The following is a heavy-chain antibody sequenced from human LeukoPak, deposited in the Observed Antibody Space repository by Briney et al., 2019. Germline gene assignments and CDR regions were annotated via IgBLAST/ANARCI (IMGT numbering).Heavy chain of an antibody. Sequence: SETLSLTCAVYGGSFSGYYWSWIRQPPGKGLEWIGEINHSGSTNYNPSLKSRVTISVDTSKSQFSLKLSSVTAADTAVYYCARGLSAIVYWGQGTLVTVSS. D-gene: IGHD2-15*01. J-gene: IGHJ4*02. CDR3: ARGLSAIVY. CDR2: INHSGST. V-gene: IGHV4-34*01. CDR1: GGSFSGYY.